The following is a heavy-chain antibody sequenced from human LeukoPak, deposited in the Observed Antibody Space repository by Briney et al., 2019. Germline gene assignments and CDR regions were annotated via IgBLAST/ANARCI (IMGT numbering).Heavy chain of an antibody. Sequence: GASVKISCKGSGYSFTSYWIGWVRQMPGKGLEWMGIIYPGDSDTRYSPSFQGQVTISADKSISTAYLQWSSLKASDTAMYYCASQYYYGSGSYYSDAFDIWGQGTMVTVSS. CDR2: IYPGDSDT. CDR3: ASQYYYGSGSYYSDAFDI. J-gene: IGHJ3*02. CDR1: GYSFTSYW. V-gene: IGHV5-51*01. D-gene: IGHD3-10*01.